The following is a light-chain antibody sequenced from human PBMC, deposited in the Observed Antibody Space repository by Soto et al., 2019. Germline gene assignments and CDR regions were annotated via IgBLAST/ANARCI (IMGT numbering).Light chain of an antibody. J-gene: IGKJ5*01. CDR3: QQYNKWPLIT. Sequence: EIVMTQSPATLSVSTGERATLSCRASQSVSSDYLAWYQQKPGQAPRLLIFDASTRATGIPARFSGSGSGTEFTLTISGLQSEDFAIYYCQQYNKWPLITFGQGTRLEIK. V-gene: IGKV3-15*01. CDR1: QSVSSD. CDR2: DAS.